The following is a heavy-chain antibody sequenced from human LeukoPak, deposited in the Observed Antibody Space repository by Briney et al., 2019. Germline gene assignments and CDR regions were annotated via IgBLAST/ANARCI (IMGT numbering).Heavy chain of an antibody. CDR3: ARGLGSSSWYNWFDP. Sequence: SETPSLTCAVYGGSFSGYYWSWIRQPPGKGLEWIGEINHSGSTNYNPSLKSRVTISVDTSKNQFSLKLSSVTAADTAVYYCARGLGSSSWYNWFDPWGQGTLVTVSS. CDR1: GGSFSGYY. J-gene: IGHJ5*02. V-gene: IGHV4-34*01. D-gene: IGHD6-13*01. CDR2: INHSGST.